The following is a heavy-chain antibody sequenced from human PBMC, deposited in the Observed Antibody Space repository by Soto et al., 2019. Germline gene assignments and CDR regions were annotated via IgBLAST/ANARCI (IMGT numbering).Heavy chain of an antibody. J-gene: IGHJ5*02. CDR1: GFTFSSYW. CDR3: ARGMTTVTTNGWFDP. V-gene: IGHV3-74*01. CDR2: INSDGSST. Sequence: GGSLRLSCAASGFTFSSYWMHWVRQAPGKGLVWVSRINSDGSSTSYADSVKGRFTISRDNAKNTLYLQMNSLRAEDTAVYYCARGMTTVTTNGWFDPWGQGTLVTVSS. D-gene: IGHD4-4*01.